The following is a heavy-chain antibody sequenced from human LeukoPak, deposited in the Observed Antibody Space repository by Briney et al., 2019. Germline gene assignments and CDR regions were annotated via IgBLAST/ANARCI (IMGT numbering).Heavy chain of an antibody. CDR2: IYFIGST. D-gene: IGHD3-22*01. CDR1: GGSLSSSSYY. Sequence: SETLSLTCTVSGGSLSSSSYYWGWFRHPPGKGLGGVGSIYFIGSTYYNPSLKSRVTISVDTSKNQFSLKLSSVTAADTAVYYCARVRRAYYYDSSGLGPYYFDYWGQGTLVTVSS. CDR3: ARVRRAYYYDSSGLGPYYFDY. J-gene: IGHJ4*02. V-gene: IGHV4-39*07.